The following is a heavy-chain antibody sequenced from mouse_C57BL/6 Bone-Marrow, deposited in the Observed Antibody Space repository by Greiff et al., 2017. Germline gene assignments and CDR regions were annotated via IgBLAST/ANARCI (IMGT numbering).Heavy chain of an antibody. CDR1: GYTFTDYE. Sequence: VQLQQSGAELVRPGASVTLSCKASGYTFTDYEMHWVKQTPVHGLEWIGAIDPETGGTAYNQKFKGKAILTADQSSSTAYMELRSLTSEDSAVYYGTRQGLYGSSQYYCDYWGQGTTLTVSS. D-gene: IGHD1-1*01. V-gene: IGHV1-15*01. CDR3: TRQGLYGSSQYYCDY. J-gene: IGHJ2*01. CDR2: IDPETGGT.